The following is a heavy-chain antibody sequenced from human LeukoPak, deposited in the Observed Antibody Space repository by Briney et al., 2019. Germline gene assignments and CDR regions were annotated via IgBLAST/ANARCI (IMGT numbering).Heavy chain of an antibody. CDR1: GYTFTNYD. CDR3: ARGMGITMIVVVRNWFDP. Sequence: EASVNVSFKASGYTFTNYDINWVRQATGQGLEWIGWMNPNSGNTGYPQKFQGRVTMTRNTSISTAYMELSSLRSEDTAVYYCARGMGITMIVVVRNWFDPWGQGTLVTVSS. D-gene: IGHD3-22*01. CDR2: MNPNSGNT. J-gene: IGHJ5*02. V-gene: IGHV1-8*01.